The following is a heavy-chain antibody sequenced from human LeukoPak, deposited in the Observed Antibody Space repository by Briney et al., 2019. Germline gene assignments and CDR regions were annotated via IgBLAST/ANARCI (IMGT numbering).Heavy chain of an antibody. Sequence: SVKVSCKASGGTFSSYAISWVRRAPGQGLEWMGRIIPILGIANYAQKFQGRVTITADKSTSTAYMELSSLRSEDTAVYYCARDVTYYYDSSGYYPDYWGQGTLVTVSS. V-gene: IGHV1-69*04. CDR3: ARDVTYYYDSSGYYPDY. CDR1: GGTFSSYA. D-gene: IGHD3-22*01. CDR2: IIPILGIA. J-gene: IGHJ4*02.